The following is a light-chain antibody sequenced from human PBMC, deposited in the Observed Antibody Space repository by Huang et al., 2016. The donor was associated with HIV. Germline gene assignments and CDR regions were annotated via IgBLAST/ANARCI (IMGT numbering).Light chain of an antibody. J-gene: IGKJ1*01. V-gene: IGKV3-15*01. CDR1: QSVNNN. CDR2: GAS. CDR3: HQYDQWPRT. Sequence: VMTQSPATLPVSPGERATLSCRARQSVNNNLAWYQKKPGQAPRLVIYGASTRATDVPARVSGSGSGTNFTLIIDSLQSEDFAVYFCHQYDQWPRTFGQGTKVEVK.